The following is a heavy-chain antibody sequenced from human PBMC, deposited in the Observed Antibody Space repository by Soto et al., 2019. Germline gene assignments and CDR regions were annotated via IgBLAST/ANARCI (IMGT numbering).Heavy chain of an antibody. CDR1: CGSFSGYY. J-gene: IGHJ5*02. D-gene: IGHD6-13*01. V-gene: IGHV4-34*01. CDR2: INHSGST. Sequence: SETLSLTCAGYCGSFSGYYWSWIRQPPGKGLEWIGEINHSGSTNYNPSLKSRVTISVDTSKNQFSLKLSSVTAADTAVYYCARGGRKRQQRVRGTWLDPWGQGTLVTVSS. CDR3: ARGGRKRQQRVRGTWLDP.